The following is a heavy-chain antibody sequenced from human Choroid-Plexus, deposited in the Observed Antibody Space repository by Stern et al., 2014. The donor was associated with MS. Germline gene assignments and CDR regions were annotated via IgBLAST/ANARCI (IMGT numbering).Heavy chain of an antibody. J-gene: IGHJ4*02. Sequence: VQLVQSGGGVVQPGRPLRLSCAASVGMHWVRQAPGKGLAWVALISYDGSKDYADSVKGRFAISRDNSKTTLYLQMNSLRAEDTAVYYCAKDRQYLTFFFDFWGQGSLVTVSS. V-gene: IGHV3-30*18. CDR1: VG. CDR3: AKDRQYLTFFFDF. CDR2: ISYDGSK. D-gene: IGHD2/OR15-2a*01.